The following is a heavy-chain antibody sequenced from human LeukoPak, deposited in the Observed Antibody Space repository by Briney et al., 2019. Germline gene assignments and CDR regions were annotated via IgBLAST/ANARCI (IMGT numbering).Heavy chain of an antibody. CDR3: ARHQGATTVTSNAFDI. V-gene: IGHV5-51*01. D-gene: IGHD4-17*01. CDR1: GYSFTNYW. J-gene: IGHJ3*02. CDR2: IYPGDSDT. Sequence: GESLKISCKGSGYSFTNYWIGWVRQMPGKGLEWMGIIYPGDSDTRYSPSFQGQVTISVDKSISTAYLQWSSLKASDTAMYYCARHQGATTVTSNAFDIWGQGTMVTVSS.